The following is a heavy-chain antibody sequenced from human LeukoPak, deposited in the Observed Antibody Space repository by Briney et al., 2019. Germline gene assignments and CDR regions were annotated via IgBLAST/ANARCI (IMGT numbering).Heavy chain of an antibody. CDR1: GFAFETYT. CDR3: AKGLFSSYHKYLDC. Sequence: KPGGSLRLPRVASGFAFETYTKNWVRQAPGKGLEWVSFISSTSSDINYADSVRDRFTISRDNAKNSLFLQMDSLRVEDTAVYYCAKGLFSSYHKYLDCWGQGTLVTVSS. V-gene: IGHV3-21*04. D-gene: IGHD5-12*01. J-gene: IGHJ4*02. CDR2: ISSTSSDI.